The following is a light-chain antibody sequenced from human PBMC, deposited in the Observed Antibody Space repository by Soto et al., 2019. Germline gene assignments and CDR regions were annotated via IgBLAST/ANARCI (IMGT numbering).Light chain of an antibody. V-gene: IGKV1-5*01. CDR2: DAS. CDR1: QSVSGW. CDR3: QQYETFSGT. Sequence: DIPMTQSPSTLSASVGDTGTVPCRASQSVSGWLAWYQQKPGEAPKLLIYDASALPRGVPSRFSGRGSGTKFTLTIASLKPDDFATYCCQQYETFSGTFGPGTKVDIK. J-gene: IGKJ1*01.